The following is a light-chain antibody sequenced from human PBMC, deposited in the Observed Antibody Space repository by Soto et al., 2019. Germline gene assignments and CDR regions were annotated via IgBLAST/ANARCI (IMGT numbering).Light chain of an antibody. CDR1: QSVLYSSNNKND. V-gene: IGKV4-1*01. Sequence: DIVMTQSPDSLAVSLGERATINCKSSQSVLYSSNNKNDLAWYQQKPGQPPKLLLYWPSTRESGVPDRLSGSGSGTDFTLTISSLQAEDVAVYYCQQYRTFGRGTKVEI. J-gene: IGKJ1*01. CDR2: WPS. CDR3: QQYRT.